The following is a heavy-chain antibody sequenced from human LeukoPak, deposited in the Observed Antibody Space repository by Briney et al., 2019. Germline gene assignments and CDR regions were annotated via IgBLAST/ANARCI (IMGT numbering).Heavy chain of an antibody. CDR3: ATDSYDSSGYRFTAGY. D-gene: IGHD3-22*01. J-gene: IGHJ4*02. CDR1: GYTFTGYY. Sequence: ASVKVSCKASGYTFTGYYMHWVRQAPGKGLEWMGGFDPEDGETIYAQKFQGRVTMTEDTSTDTAYMELSSLRSEDTAVYYCATDSYDSSGYRFTAGYWGQGTLVTVSS. CDR2: FDPEDGET. V-gene: IGHV1-24*01.